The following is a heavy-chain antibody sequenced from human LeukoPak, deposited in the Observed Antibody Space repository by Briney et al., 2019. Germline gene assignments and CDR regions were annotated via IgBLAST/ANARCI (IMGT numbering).Heavy chain of an antibody. CDR1: GGSINSSSYY. CDR2: IYYSGST. J-gene: IGHJ4*02. D-gene: IGHD3-22*01. Sequence: SETLSLTCTVSGGSINSSSYYWGWIRQPPGKGLEWIGSIYYSGSTYYNPSLKSRVTISVDTSKNQFSLKLSSVTAADTAVYYCARSMYYYDSSGYYFDYWGQGTLVTVSS. CDR3: ARSMYYYDSSGYYFDY. V-gene: IGHV4-39*01.